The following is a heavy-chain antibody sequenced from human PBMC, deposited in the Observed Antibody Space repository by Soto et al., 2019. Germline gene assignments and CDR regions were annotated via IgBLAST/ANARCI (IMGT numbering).Heavy chain of an antibody. CDR3: AGGGDYDYIWGGYRGISYFDS. CDR2: IWYDGSNK. D-gene: IGHD3-16*02. Sequence: QVQLVESGGGVVQPGRSLRLSCAASGFTFSSYGMHWVRQAPGKGLEWVAVIWYDGSNKYYADSVKGRFTISRDNSKNPLYLQRTSLKAEETPVYYCAGGGDYDYIWGGYRGISYFDSWGQGTLVPVS. J-gene: IGHJ4*02. V-gene: IGHV3-33*01. CDR1: GFTFSSYG.